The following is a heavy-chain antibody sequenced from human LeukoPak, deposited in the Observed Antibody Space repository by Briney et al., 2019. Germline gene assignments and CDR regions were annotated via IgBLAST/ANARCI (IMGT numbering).Heavy chain of an antibody. CDR3: AKDGRLVGATRVFDY. CDR1: GFTFSSYS. CDR2: ISSSSSYI. J-gene: IGHJ4*02. D-gene: IGHD1-26*01. V-gene: IGHV3-21*04. Sequence: GGSLRLSCAASGFTFSSYSLNWVRQAPGKVLEWVSSISSSSSYIYYADSAKGRFTISRDNSKNTLYLQMNSLRAEDTAVYYCAKDGRLVGATRVFDYWGQGTLVTVSS.